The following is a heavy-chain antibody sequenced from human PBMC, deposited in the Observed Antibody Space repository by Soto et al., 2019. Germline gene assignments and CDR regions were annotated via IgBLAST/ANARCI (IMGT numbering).Heavy chain of an antibody. CDR1: GYTFTSYD. J-gene: IGHJ5*02. CDR3: ARSGQVGNWFDP. Sequence: ASVKVSCKASGYTFTSYDINWVRQATGQGLEWMGWMNPNSGNTGYAQKFQGRVTMTRNTSISTAYMELSSLRAEDTAVYYCARSGQVGNWFDPWGQGTLVPSPQ. D-gene: IGHD3-3*01. V-gene: IGHV1-8*01. CDR2: MNPNSGNT.